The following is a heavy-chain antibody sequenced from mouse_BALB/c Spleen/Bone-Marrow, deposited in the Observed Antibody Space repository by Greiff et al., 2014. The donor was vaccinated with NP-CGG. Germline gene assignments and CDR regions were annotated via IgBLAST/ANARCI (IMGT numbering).Heavy chain of an antibody. V-gene: IGHV1-87*01. CDR1: GYTFTGYW. J-gene: IGHJ2*01. CDR3: ARVFYDSSSAH. CDR2: IYPGDGDT. Sequence: QVQLQQSGAELARPGASVKLSCKASGYTFTGYWMQWVKQRPGQGLEWIGTIYPGDGDTRYTQKFKGKATLTADKSSSTAYMQLRNLASEDSAVYYCARVFYDSSSAHWGQGTTLTVSS. D-gene: IGHD1-1*01.